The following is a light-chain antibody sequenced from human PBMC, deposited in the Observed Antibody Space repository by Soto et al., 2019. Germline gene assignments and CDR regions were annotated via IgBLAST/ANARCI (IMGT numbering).Light chain of an antibody. CDR1: SKDIGGYSH. J-gene: IGLJ1*01. CDR2: GVN. CDR3: NSYTSGSALYV. V-gene: IGLV2-14*01. Sequence: QSALIQPASMSGSPGQSITISCTGSSKDIGGYSHVSWYQQHPGRAPKLIIYGVNNRPSGNSDRFSGSKSGNTASLTISGLQAEDEADYYCNSYTSGSALYVFGTGTKVTVL.